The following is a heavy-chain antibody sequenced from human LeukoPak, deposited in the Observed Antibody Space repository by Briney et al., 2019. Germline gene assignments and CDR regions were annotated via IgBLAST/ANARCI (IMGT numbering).Heavy chain of an antibody. V-gene: IGHV4-30-4*08. CDR1: GGSISRGDYY. J-gene: IGHJ5*02. CDR3: ARGTVVVVITSLDP. D-gene: IGHD3-22*01. CDR2: IYYSGST. Sequence: PSETLSLTCTVSGGSISRGDYYWNWIRQPPGKGLEWIGYIYYSGSTYYNPSLKSRVTISVDTSKNQFSLKLSSVTAAGTAVYYCARGTVVVVITSLDPWGQGTLVTVSS.